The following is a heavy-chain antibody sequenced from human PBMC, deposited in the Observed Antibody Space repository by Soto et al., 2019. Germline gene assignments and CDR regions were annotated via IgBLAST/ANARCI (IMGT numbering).Heavy chain of an antibody. CDR2: ISYDGNNK. CDR3: ATKMGPQWDLVKLKGDY. Sequence: QVQLVESGGDMVQPGRSLRLSCAASGFSFSTNAMHWVRQAPGKGLEWVAVISYDGNNKYYADSVKGRFTISRDNSKDSLYLQMNSLRAEDTAVYYCATKMGPQWDLVKLKGDYWGQGTLVSVYS. CDR1: GFSFSTNA. D-gene: IGHD1-1*01. J-gene: IGHJ4*02. V-gene: IGHV3-30-3*01.